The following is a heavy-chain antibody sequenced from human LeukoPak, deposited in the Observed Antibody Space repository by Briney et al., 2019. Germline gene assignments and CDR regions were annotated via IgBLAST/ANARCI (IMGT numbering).Heavy chain of an antibody. CDR2: IKKDGSEK. CDR3: ARGESRMVRGVITPGFDY. D-gene: IGHD3-10*01. CDR1: GFTFSSYW. V-gene: IGHV3-7*03. J-gene: IGHJ4*02. Sequence: GGSLRLSCAASGFTFSSYWMSWVRQAPGKGLEWVANIKKDGSEKYYVDSVKGRFTISRDNAKTSLYLQMNSLRSEDTAVYYCARGESRMVRGVITPGFDYWGQGTLVTVSS.